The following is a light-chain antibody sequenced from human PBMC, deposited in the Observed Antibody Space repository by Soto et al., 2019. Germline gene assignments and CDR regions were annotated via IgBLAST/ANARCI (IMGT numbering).Light chain of an antibody. CDR1: ESVHSN. V-gene: IGKV3-15*01. Sequence: EVVMTQSPSTLSVSPGERVTLSCRASESVHSNLAWYHQKPGQGPSLLIYYASTRATGVPDRFTGSGSGTEFTLTISSLQSEDFGVYHCQHYSNWPPTFGPGTKVEIK. CDR2: YAS. J-gene: IGKJ3*01. CDR3: QHYSNWPPT.